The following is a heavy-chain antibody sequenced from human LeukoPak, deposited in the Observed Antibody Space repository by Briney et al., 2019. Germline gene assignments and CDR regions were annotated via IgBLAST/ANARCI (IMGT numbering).Heavy chain of an antibody. D-gene: IGHD5-18*01. V-gene: IGHV4-39*02. J-gene: IGHJ2*01. Sequence: SETLSLTCTVSGVSISSSNSYWGWIRQPPGKGLEWIGSIYYSGNTYYNASLKSQVSISIDTSKNQFSLRLTSVTAADTAVYYCAREVGGYRYGYRPTELYWYFDLWGRGTLVTVSS. CDR2: IYYSGNT. CDR3: AREVGGYRYGYRPTELYWYFDL. CDR1: GVSISSSNSY.